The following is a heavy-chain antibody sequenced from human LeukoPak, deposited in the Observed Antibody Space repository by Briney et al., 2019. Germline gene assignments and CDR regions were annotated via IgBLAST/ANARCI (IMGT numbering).Heavy chain of an antibody. CDR3: SRESGAFSPFGY. J-gene: IGHJ4*02. Sequence: PSETLSLTCGVSGGSISSTNWWSWVRQPPGQGLEWIGEISLSGLTNYNPSLKSQVTMSLDKSKNHLSLNLTSVTAADTAVYYCSRESGAFSPFGYWGQGTLVTVSS. V-gene: IGHV4-4*02. CDR1: GGSISSTNW. CDR2: ISLSGLT. D-gene: IGHD1-26*01.